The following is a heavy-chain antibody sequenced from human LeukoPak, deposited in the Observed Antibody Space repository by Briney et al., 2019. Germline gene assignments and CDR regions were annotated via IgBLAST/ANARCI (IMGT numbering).Heavy chain of an antibody. CDR1: GFTFSSYS. Sequence: GGSLRLSCAASGFTFSSYSMNWLRQAPGKGLEWVSSISSSSSYIYYADSVKGRFTISRDNAKNSLYLQMNSLRAEDTAVYYCARGPLISSGSYYPWGQGTLVTVSS. V-gene: IGHV3-21*01. D-gene: IGHD1-26*01. CDR3: ARGPLISSGSYYP. J-gene: IGHJ5*02. CDR2: ISSSSSYI.